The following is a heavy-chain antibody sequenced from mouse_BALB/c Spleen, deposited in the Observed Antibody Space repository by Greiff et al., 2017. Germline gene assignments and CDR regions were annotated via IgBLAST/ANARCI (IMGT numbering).Heavy chain of an antibody. CDR1: GFTFSDYY. V-gene: IGHV5-4*02. J-gene: IGHJ4*01. CDR2: ISDGGSYT. CDR3: ARDEDYAMDY. Sequence: EVKLVESGGGLVKPGGSLKLSCAASGFTFSDYYMYWVRQTPEKRLEWVATISDGGSYTYYPDSVKGRFTISRDNAKNNLYLQMSSLKSEDTAMYYCARDEDYAMDYWGQGTSVTVS.